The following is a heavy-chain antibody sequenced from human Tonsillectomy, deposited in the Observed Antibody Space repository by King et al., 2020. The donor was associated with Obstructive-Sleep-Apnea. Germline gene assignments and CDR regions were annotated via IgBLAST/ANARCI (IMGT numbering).Heavy chain of an antibody. CDR2: IYYSGST. V-gene: IGHV4-59*01. D-gene: IGHD2-2*01. CDR1: GDSFSSYY. CDR3: AREKDYCTSTSCCVGGFDY. J-gene: IGHJ4*02. Sequence: LQLQESGPGLVKPSETLSLTCTLSGDSFSSYYWSWIRQPPGKGLEWIGYIYYSGSTNYNPSLKSRVTISVDTSKNQFSLKLSSVTAADTAVYYCAREKDYCTSTSCCVGGFDYWGRGTLVTVSS.